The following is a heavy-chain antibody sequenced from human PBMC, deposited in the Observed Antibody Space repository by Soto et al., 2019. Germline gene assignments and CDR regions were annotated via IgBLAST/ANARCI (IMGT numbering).Heavy chain of an antibody. CDR1: GDSMTSSSYY. CDR3: ARSRAPGFWSPAAFDI. CDR2: IYYSERTSYNSGST. J-gene: IGHJ3*02. V-gene: IGHV4-39*01. Sequence: SETLSLTCTVSGDSMTSSSYYWGWIRQPPGKGLEWIGSIYYSERTSYNSGSTYYSPSLKSRVTISGDTSKSQFSLNLSSVTAADTAVYYCARSRAPGFWSPAAFDIWGQGTMVTVSS. D-gene: IGHD3-3*01.